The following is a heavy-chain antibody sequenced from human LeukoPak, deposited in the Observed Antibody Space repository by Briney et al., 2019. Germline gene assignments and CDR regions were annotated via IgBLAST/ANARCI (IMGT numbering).Heavy chain of an antibody. V-gene: IGHV3-23*01. D-gene: IGHD3-22*01. J-gene: IGHJ4*02. CDR3: AKGSSGYFFDL. CDR1: GFIFNNYG. Sequence: GGSLRLSCAASGFIFNNYGLVWVRQAPGKGLEWVSAISNDGGGTTYADFVKGRFSVSRGNSKNTLFLQMNSLRAEDTALYYCAKGSSGYFFDLWGQGTLVTVSS. CDR2: ISNDGGGT.